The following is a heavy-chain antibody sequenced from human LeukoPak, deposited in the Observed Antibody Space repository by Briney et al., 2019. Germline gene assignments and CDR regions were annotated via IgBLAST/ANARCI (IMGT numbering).Heavy chain of an antibody. D-gene: IGHD1-26*01. CDR3: ARHGRWDSGTYSFDY. V-gene: IGHV4-59*08. CDR1: GGSISSYY. CDR2: IYYSGST. Sequence: SETLSLTCTVSGGSISSYYWSWIRQPPGKGLEWIGYIYYSGSTTYNPSLKSRVTISVDTSKNQFSLKLTSVTAADTAVYYCARHGRWDSGTYSFDYWGQGNLVTVSS. J-gene: IGHJ4*02.